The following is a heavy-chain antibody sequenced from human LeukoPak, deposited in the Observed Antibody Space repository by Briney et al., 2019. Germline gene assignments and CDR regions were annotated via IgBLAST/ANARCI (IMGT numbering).Heavy chain of an antibody. CDR3: ARGQGYSSGWYPA. J-gene: IGHJ4*02. V-gene: IGHV4-34*01. Sequence: PSETLSLTCAVYGGSFRNYFWSWIRQPPGKGLEWIGEINHSGSTNYNPSLKSRVTISVDTSKNQFSLKLTSVTAADTAVYYCARGQGYSSGWYPAWGQGTLVTVSS. D-gene: IGHD6-19*01. CDR2: INHSGST. CDR1: GGSFRNYF.